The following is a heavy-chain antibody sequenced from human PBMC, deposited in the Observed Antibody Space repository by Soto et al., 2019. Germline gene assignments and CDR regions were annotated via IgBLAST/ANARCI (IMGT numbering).Heavy chain of an antibody. CDR2: ISSSSSTI. Sequence: GGSLRLSCAASGFTFSSYSMNWVRQAPGKGLEWVSYISSSSSTIYYADSVKGRFTISRDNAKNSLYLQMNSLRAEDTAVYYCARDLRKYDYIWGSYRYTRWGYYMDVWGKGTTVTVSS. CDR1: GFTFSSYS. V-gene: IGHV3-48*01. CDR3: ARDLRKYDYIWGSYRYTRWGYYMDV. J-gene: IGHJ6*03. D-gene: IGHD3-16*02.